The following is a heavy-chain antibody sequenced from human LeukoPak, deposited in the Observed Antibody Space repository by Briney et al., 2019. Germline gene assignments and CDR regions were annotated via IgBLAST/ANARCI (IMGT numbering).Heavy chain of an antibody. CDR2: INPNSGGT. V-gene: IGHV1-2*02. D-gene: IGHD3-22*01. CDR1: GYTFTGYY. CDR3: ARVKTYYYDSSGYSYYFDY. J-gene: IGHJ4*02. Sequence: ASVKVSCKASGYTFTGYYMHWVRQAPGQGLEWMGWINPNSGGTNYAQKFQGRVTMTRDTSISTAYMELSRLRSDDTAVYYCARVKTYYYDSSGYSYYFDYWGQGTLVTVSP.